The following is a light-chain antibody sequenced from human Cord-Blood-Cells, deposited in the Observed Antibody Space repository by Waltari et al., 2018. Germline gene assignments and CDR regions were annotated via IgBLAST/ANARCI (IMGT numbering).Light chain of an antibody. J-gene: IGLJ1*01. CDR2: DKN. V-gene: IGLV1-51*01. Sequence: QSVLTQPPSVSAAPGQKVTISCSGSSSNIGNNYVSWYQQLPGTAPKLLIYDKNKRPSGIPDRCSGSKSGTSATLGITGLQTGDEADYYCGTWDSSLSAYVFGTGTKVTVL. CDR1: SSNIGNNY. CDR3: GTWDSSLSAYV.